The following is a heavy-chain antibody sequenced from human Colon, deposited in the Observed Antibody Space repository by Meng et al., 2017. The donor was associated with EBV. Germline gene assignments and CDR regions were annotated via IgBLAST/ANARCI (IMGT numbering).Heavy chain of an antibody. Sequence: VQRQESGPGRVKPSQTLSLTCGVNGGFLSGYYWSWIRQTPGKGLEWIGEINHSGTINYNPSLRSRVTISVDRSNNQFSLRLSSVTAADTAVYYCARGGGVIKGLVTWFDPWGQGTLVTVSS. D-gene: IGHD2-8*01. CDR3: ARGGGVIKGLVTWFDP. CDR1: GGFLSGYY. J-gene: IGHJ5*02. CDR2: INHSGTI. V-gene: IGHV4-34*09.